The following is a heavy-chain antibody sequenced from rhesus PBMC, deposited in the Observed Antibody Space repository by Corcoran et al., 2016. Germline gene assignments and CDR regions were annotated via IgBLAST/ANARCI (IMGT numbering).Heavy chain of an antibody. CDR1: GYVFTSYS. J-gene: IGHJ4*01. V-gene: IGHV1-180*01. CDR3: TMKTRDLVGFDY. D-gene: IGHD2-2*01. CDR2: ISPYNGNT. Sequence: QVQLVQSGAEIKPPGASVKLSCHASGYVFTSYSIHWLRPAPGKGLEWIGLISPYNGNTVYAQNFQGRVAITTDTATSTGYMELSGLTSEDTAVYYCTMKTRDLVGFDYWGQGVLVTVSS.